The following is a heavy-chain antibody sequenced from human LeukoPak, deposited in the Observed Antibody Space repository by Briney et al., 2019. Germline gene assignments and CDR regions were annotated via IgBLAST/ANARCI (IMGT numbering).Heavy chain of an antibody. CDR2: IIPIFGTA. V-gene: IGHV1-69*01. CDR3: ARDRVGATAGFDY. D-gene: IGHD1-26*01. J-gene: IGHJ4*02. CDR1: GGTFSSYA. Sequence: SVKVSCKASGGTFSSYAISWVRQAPGQGLEWMGGIIPIFGTANYAQKFQGRVAITADESTSTAYMELSSLRSEDTAVYYCARDRVGATAGFDYWGQGTLVTVSS.